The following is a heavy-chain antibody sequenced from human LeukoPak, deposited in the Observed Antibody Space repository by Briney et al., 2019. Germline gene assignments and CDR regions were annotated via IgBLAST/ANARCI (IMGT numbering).Heavy chain of an antibody. Sequence: PSQTLSLTCTVSGGAISSYNWSWSRQPPGKGVEWIGHVSYSGSTNYDPSLKSRVTISVDTSKNQFSLKLTSVTAADTAMYYCARVPRGDYYYGMDVWGQGTTVTVSS. CDR3: ARVPRGDYYYGMDV. CDR2: VSYSGST. CDR1: GGAISSYN. J-gene: IGHJ6*02. D-gene: IGHD3-10*01. V-gene: IGHV4-59*01.